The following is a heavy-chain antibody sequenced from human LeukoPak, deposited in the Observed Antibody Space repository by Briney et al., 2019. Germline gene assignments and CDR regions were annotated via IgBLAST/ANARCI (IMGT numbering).Heavy chain of an antibody. D-gene: IGHD6-6*01. J-gene: IGHJ4*02. CDR1: GGSIKSGGYY. CDR3: AKNGAYTSSSIDY. V-gene: IGHV4-31*02. CDR2: IYYSGST. Sequence: PSQTLSLPWTVSGGSIKSGGYYWSWIRQHPGEGLGWIGYIYYSGSTYYNPSLKSRVTISVDTSKNQFSLKLSSVTAADTAVYYCAKNGAYTSSSIDYWGQGTLVTVSS.